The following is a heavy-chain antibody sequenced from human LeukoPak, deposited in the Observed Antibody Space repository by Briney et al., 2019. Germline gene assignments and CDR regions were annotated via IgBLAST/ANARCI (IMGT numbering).Heavy chain of an antibody. CDR2: INPNSGGT. CDR1: GYTFTGYY. V-gene: IGHV1-2*02. D-gene: IGHD1-14*01. CDR3: ARDNRSLRGRGFDY. J-gene: IGHJ4*02. Sequence: ASVKVSCKASGYTFTGYYMHWVRQAPGQGLEWMGWINPNSGGTNYAQKFQGRVTMTRDTSISTAYMELSRLRSDDTAVYYCARDNRSLRGRGFDYWGQGTLVTVSS.